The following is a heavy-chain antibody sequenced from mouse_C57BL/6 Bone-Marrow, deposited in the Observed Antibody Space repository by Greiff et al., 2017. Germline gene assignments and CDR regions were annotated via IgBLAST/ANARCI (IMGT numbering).Heavy chain of an antibody. CDR3: ASWDWYAY. CDR2: IDPSDSYT. Sequence: VQLQQPGAELVKPGASVKLSCKASGYTFTSYWMQWVKQRPGQGLEWIGEIDPSDSYTNYNQKFKGKATLTADTSSSTAYMQLSSLTYEDSAVYYCASWDWYAYCGQGTLITLSA. V-gene: IGHV1-50*01. CDR1: GYTFTSYW. D-gene: IGHD4-1*01. J-gene: IGHJ3*01.